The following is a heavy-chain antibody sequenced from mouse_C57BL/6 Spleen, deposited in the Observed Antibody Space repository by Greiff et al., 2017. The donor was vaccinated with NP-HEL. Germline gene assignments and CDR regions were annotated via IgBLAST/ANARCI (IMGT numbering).Heavy chain of an antibody. V-gene: IGHV5-4*01. CDR1: GFTFSSYA. D-gene: IGHD2-14*01. J-gene: IGHJ3*01. CDR2: ISDGGSYT. Sequence: DVQLVESGGGLVKPGGSLKLSCAASGFTFSSYAMSWVRQTPEKRLEWVATISDGGSYTYYPDNVKGRFTISRDNAKNNLYLQMSHLKSEDTAMYYCARDRGGTPAWFAYWGQGTLVTVSA. CDR3: ARDRGGTPAWFAY.